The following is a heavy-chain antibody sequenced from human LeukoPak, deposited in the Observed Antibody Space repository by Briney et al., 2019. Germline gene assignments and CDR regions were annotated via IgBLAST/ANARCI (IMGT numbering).Heavy chain of an antibody. V-gene: IGHV4-34*01. CDR2: INHSGST. CDR3: ARRTDYGGNFDY. Sequence: SETLSLTCAVYGGSLSGYYWSWIRQPPGKGLEWIGEINHSGSTNYNPSLKSRVTISVDTSKNQFSLKLSSVTAADTAVYYCARRTDYGGNFDYWGQGTLVTVSS. J-gene: IGHJ4*02. D-gene: IGHD4-23*01. CDR1: GGSLSGYY.